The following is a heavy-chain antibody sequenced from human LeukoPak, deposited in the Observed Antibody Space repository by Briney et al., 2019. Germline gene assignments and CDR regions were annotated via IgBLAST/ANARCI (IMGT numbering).Heavy chain of an antibody. V-gene: IGHV3-11*04. CDR1: GFTFSVYC. D-gene: IGHD6-19*01. CDR2: ISSSGSTI. CDR3: AKLQARQSLELFLFPSKQIMDV. Sequence: PGGSLRLSCAASGFTFSVYCMSWIRQAPGKGMEWVSYISSSGSTIYYADSVKGRFTISRDNAKNSLYLQMNSLRAEDTAVYYCAKLQARQSLELFLFPSKQIMDVSGQGTTVTVSS. J-gene: IGHJ6*02.